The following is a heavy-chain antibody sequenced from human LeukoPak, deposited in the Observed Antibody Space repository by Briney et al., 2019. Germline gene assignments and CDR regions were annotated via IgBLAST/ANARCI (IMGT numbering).Heavy chain of an antibody. D-gene: IGHD6-13*01. Sequence: SETLSLTCAVYGGSFCGYYWSWIRQPPGKGLEWIGEINHSGSTNYNPSLKSRVTISVDTSKNQFSLKLSSVTAADTAVYYCARVAAGRPDYWGQGTLVTVSS. CDR1: GGSFCGYY. CDR3: ARVAAGRPDY. V-gene: IGHV4-34*01. CDR2: INHSGST. J-gene: IGHJ4*02.